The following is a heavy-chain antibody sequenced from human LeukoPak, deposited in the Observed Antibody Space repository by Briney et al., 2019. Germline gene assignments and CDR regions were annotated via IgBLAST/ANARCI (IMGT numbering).Heavy chain of an antibody. CDR2: IYSGGST. D-gene: IGHD6-19*01. CDR1: GFTVSSNY. J-gene: IGHJ4*02. Sequence: PGGSLRLSCAASGFTVSSNYMSWVRQAPGKGLEWVSVIYSGGSTYYADSVKGRFTISRDNSKNTLYLQMNSLRAEDTAVYYCAKENPSFSGIPLAGVYWGQGTLVTVSS. V-gene: IGHV3-53*01. CDR3: AKENPSFSGIPLAGVY.